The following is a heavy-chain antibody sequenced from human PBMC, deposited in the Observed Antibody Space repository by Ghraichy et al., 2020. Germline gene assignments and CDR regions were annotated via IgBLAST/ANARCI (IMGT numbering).Heavy chain of an antibody. CDR2: ITGSGGST. CDR3: AKKPGFWSDYYNFQH. V-gene: IGHV3-23*01. CDR1: GFTFSSYA. J-gene: IGHJ1*01. D-gene: IGHD3-3*01. Sequence: GGSLRLSCAASGFTFSSYAMSWVRQAPGKGLEWVSAITGSGGSTYYADSVKGRFTISRDNSENTLYLQMNSLRAEDTAVYYCAKKPGFWSDYYNFQHWGQGTLVTVSS.